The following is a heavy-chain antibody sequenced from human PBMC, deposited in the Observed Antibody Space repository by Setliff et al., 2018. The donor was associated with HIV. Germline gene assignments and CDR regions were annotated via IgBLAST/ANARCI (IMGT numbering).Heavy chain of an antibody. Sequence: ASVKVSCKASGYTFTRYYIHWVRQAPGQGLEWMGWLNSNSDGTFYAQKFQDRVIMTRDTSSSTAYMELSSLTSDDTAVYYCARELGLAALHGPMDLWGKGTTVTVSS. D-gene: IGHD2-21*02. J-gene: IGHJ6*03. CDR2: LNSNSDGT. CDR3: ARELGLAALHGPMDL. V-gene: IGHV1-2*02. CDR1: GYTFTRYY.